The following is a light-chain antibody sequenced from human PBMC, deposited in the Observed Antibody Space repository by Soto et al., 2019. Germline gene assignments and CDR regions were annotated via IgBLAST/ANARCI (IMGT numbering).Light chain of an antibody. CDR1: QGISSY. Sequence: DIQVTQSPSFLSASVGDRVTITCRASQGISSYLAWYQQKPGKAPKLLIYAASTLQSGVPSRFSGSGSGTEFTLTISSLQPEDFATYYCQQLNSYPPALTFGGGTKVDIK. J-gene: IGKJ4*01. V-gene: IGKV1-9*01. CDR2: AAS. CDR3: QQLNSYPPALT.